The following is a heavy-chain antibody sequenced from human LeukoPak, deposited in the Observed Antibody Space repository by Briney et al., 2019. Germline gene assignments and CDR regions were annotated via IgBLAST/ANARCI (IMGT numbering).Heavy chain of an antibody. D-gene: IGHD3-22*01. J-gene: IGHJ3*02. Sequence: GRSLRLSCAASGFTFDDYAMHWVRQAPGKGLEWVSGISWNSGSIGYADSVKGRFTISRDNAKNSLYLQMNSLRAEDTALYYCAKGYYYDSSGYLGAFDIWGQGTMVTVSS. CDR1: GFTFDDYA. V-gene: IGHV3-9*01. CDR2: ISWNSGSI. CDR3: AKGYYYDSSGYLGAFDI.